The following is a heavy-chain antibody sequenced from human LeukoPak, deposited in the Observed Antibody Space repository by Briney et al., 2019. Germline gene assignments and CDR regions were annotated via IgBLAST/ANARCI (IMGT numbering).Heavy chain of an antibody. CDR1: GFKFDDYG. CDR3: ARDRCSSTSCYNTPNWFDP. J-gene: IGHJ5*02. D-gene: IGHD2-2*02. V-gene: IGHV3-20*01. Sequence: GGSLRLSCAASGFKFDDYGMSWVRQVPGKGLEWVSGINWNGGSRGYADSVKGRFTISRDNAKNSVYLQMNSLRSEDTAYYHCARDRCSSTSCYNTPNWFDPWGQGTLVTVSS. CDR2: INWNGGSR.